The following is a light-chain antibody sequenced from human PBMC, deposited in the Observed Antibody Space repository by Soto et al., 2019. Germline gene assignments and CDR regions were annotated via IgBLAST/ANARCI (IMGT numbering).Light chain of an antibody. CDR2: EAS. Sequence: DIQMTQSPSTLSASVGDTVTITCRAGQGISRWLAWYQQKPGRAPNLLIYEASTLESGVPSRFSGSGSGTEFTLIISSLHPDDFATYYCHQYDTFSWTFGQGTKVEIK. CDR1: QGISRW. V-gene: IGKV1-5*03. CDR3: HQYDTFSWT. J-gene: IGKJ1*01.